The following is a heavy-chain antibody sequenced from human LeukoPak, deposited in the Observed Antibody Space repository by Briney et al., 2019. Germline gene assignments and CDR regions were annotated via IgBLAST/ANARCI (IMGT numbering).Heavy chain of an antibody. V-gene: IGHV1-2*02. CDR3: ARRKSGTNPGGFDA. CDR1: GYSVTDNH. J-gene: IGHJ4*02. Sequence: ASMKVSCKASGYSVTDNHVHWVRQAPGQGLQWMGWINPKGDGTSRSRSSQGRLTMYSDTAINTVYMQLSRLTPDDTAVYFCARRKSGTNPGGFDAWGQGTLITVSS. D-gene: IGHD3-10*01. CDR2: INPKGDGT.